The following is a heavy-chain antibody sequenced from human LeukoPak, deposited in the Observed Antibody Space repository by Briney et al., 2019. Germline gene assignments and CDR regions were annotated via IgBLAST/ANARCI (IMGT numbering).Heavy chain of an antibody. CDR3: LRGACSGSCYRPSQFDY. D-gene: IGHD3-10*02. Sequence: ASVKVYCKASGGSLSRYPIIWVRQAPGQRLECIGEIIPIFGTAKYAQQFQGTVTSNADDSTSTAYLELSSLRSEDPAVYHVLRGACSGSCYRPSQFDYWGQGTLITVSS. CDR1: GGSLSRYP. CDR2: IIPIFGTA. V-gene: IGHV1-69*13. J-gene: IGHJ4*02.